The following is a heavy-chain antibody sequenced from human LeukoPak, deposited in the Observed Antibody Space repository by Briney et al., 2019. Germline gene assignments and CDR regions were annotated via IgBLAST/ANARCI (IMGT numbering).Heavy chain of an antibody. J-gene: IGHJ6*04. Sequence: GGSLRLSCSASGFTFSSYAMHWVRQAPGKGLEYVSAISSNGGSTYYADSVKGRFTISRDNSKNTLYLQMNSLRAEDTAVYYCVKDPYCSSTSCYEGDYYGMDVWGKGTTVTVSS. V-gene: IGHV3-64D*06. D-gene: IGHD2-2*01. CDR3: VKDPYCSSTSCYEGDYYGMDV. CDR2: ISSNGGST. CDR1: GFTFSSYA.